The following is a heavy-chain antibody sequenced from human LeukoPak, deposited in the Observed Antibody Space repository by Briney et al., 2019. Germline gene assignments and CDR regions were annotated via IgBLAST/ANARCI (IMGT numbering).Heavy chain of an antibody. D-gene: IGHD3-10*01. CDR3: ARGGSGSYFSWLDP. J-gene: IGHJ5*02. CDR1: GYTFTGYY. V-gene: IGHV1-2*02. Sequence: ASVKVSCKASGYTFTGYYIHWVRQAPGQGLECMGWINPNSGGTNYAQKFQGRVTMTRDTSISTAYMELSRLRSDDTAVYYCARGGSGSYFSWLDPWGQGTLVTVSS. CDR2: INPNSGGT.